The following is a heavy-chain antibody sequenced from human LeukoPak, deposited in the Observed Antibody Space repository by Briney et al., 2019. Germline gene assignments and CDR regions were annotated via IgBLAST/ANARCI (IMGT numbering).Heavy chain of an antibody. J-gene: IGHJ4*02. CDR3: ARARPSMWIDY. Sequence: GGSLRLSCAASGFTFSDYYMSWIRQAPGKGLEWVAVISYDGSDKFYADSVKGRFTISRDSSKNTLYLQMNSLRPEDTAVYYCARARPSMWIDYWGQGTLVTVSS. CDR2: ISYDGSDK. CDR1: GFTFSDYY. V-gene: IGHV3-30*03. D-gene: IGHD5-12*01.